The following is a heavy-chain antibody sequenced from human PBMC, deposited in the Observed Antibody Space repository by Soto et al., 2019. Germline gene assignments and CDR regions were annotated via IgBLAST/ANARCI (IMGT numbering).Heavy chain of an antibody. Sequence: EVQLVESGGGFVQPGGSLRLSCAASGFTVSSNYMSWVSQDPGKGLEWVSVIYSGGSKYYADCVKGRCTISRDNSKNSRDRQINSLRAEDTAVYYCARVYIDYDGYWGQATLVTVS. J-gene: IGHJ4*02. CDR3: ARVYIDYDGY. V-gene: IGHV3-66*01. CDR2: IYSGGSK. CDR1: GFTVSSNY. D-gene: IGHD3-16*01.